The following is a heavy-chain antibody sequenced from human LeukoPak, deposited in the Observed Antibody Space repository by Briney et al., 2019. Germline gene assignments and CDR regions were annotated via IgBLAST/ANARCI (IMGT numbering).Heavy chain of an antibody. D-gene: IGHD5-24*01. CDR3: ARERGDGYPFDF. CDR1: GYTFTGYY. V-gene: IGHV1-2*02. Sequence: ASVKVSCKASGYTFTGYYMHWVRQAPGQGLEWMGWINPNSGGTNYAQKFHGRVTMTRDTSISTAYLELSRLRSGDTAVYYCARERGDGYPFDFWGQGTLVTVSS. J-gene: IGHJ4*02. CDR2: INPNSGGT.